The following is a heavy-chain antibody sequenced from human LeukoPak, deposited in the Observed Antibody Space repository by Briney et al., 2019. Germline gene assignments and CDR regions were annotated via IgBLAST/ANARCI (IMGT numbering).Heavy chain of an antibody. D-gene: IGHD3-10*01. Sequence: PSETLSLTCAVYGGSLSGYYWSWIRQPPGKGLEWIGEINHSGSTNYNPSLKSRVTISVDTSKNQFSLKLSSVTAADTAVYYCARRTGANWFDPWGQGTLVTVSS. CDR2: INHSGST. J-gene: IGHJ5*02. CDR1: GGSLSGYY. V-gene: IGHV4-34*01. CDR3: ARRTGANWFDP.